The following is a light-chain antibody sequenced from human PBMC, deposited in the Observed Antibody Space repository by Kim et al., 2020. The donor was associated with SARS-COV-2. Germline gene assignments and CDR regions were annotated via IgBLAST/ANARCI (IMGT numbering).Light chain of an antibody. Sequence: EIVLTQSPGTLSLSPGERATLSCRASQSISSSYLAWYQQKPGQAPRLLIYGASSRATGIPDRFSGSGSGTDFTFTISRLEPEDFAVDYHKHDLTPLYTFGQGTKLEI. V-gene: IGKV3-20*01. CDR2: GAS. CDR3: KHDLTPLYT. CDR1: QSISSSY. J-gene: IGKJ2*01.